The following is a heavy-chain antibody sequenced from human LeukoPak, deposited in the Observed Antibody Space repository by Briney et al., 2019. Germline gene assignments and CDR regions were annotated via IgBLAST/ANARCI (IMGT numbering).Heavy chain of an antibody. Sequence: SETLSLTCAVYGGSFSGYYWSWIRRPPGKGLEWIGEINHSGSTNYNPSLKSRVTISVDMSKNQFSLNLSTVTAADTAVYYCARATVVTPFDYWGQGTLVTVSS. CDR2: INHSGST. V-gene: IGHV4-34*01. J-gene: IGHJ4*02. CDR1: GGSFSGYY. D-gene: IGHD4-23*01. CDR3: ARATVVTPFDY.